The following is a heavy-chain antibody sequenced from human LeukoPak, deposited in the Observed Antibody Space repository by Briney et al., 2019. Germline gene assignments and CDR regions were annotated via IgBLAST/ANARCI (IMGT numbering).Heavy chain of an antibody. CDR1: GYTFTGYY. V-gene: IGHV1-2*02. CDR3: ARVVVGIVPAAMFDY. CDR2: INPNSGGT. J-gene: IGHJ4*02. Sequence: ASVKVSCKSSGYTFTGYYMHWVRQAPGQGLEWMGWINPNSGGTNYAQKFQGRVTMTRDTSISTAYMELSRLRSDDTAVYYCARVVVGIVPAAMFDYWGQGTLVTVSS. D-gene: IGHD2-2*01.